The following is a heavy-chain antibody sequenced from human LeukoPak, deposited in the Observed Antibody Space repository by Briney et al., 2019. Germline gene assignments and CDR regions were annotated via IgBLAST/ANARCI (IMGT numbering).Heavy chain of an antibody. Sequence: SETLSLTCTVSGASIRNYYWSWIRQPAGKGLEWIGRIYTDGTTNNYNPSLKSRVTMSVDTYKNQFSLTLNSVTAADTALYYCGRLNFASGRYFDYWGQGILVTVSS. D-gene: IGHD6-19*01. J-gene: IGHJ4*02. CDR1: GASIRNYY. V-gene: IGHV4-4*07. CDR2: IYTDGTTN. CDR3: GRLNFASGRYFDY.